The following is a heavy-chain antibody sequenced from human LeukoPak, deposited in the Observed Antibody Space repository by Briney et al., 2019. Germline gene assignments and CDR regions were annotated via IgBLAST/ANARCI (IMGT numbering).Heavy chain of an antibody. V-gene: IGHV3-23*01. CDR1: GITLSNYG. CDR3: AKRGVVIRAVLVVGFHKEAYYFDS. J-gene: IGHJ4*02. Sequence: GGSLRLSCVVSGITLSNYGMSWVRQAPGKGLEWVAGISDRGGSINYADSVKGRFAISRDNPKNTLYLQMNSLRSEDTAVYFCAKRGVVIRAVLVVGFHKEAYYFDSWGQGALVTVSS. CDR2: ISDRGGSI. D-gene: IGHD2-15*01.